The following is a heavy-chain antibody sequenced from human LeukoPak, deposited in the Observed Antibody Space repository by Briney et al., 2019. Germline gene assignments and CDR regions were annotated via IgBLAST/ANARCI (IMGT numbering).Heavy chain of an antibody. CDR2: IIPIFGTA. J-gene: IGHJ4*02. Sequence: GASVKVSCKSSGCTFSSYAISWVRQAPGQGLEWMGGIIPIFGTANYAQKFQGRVTITTDESTSTAYMELSSLRSEDTAVYYCARDLSSSGGFDYWGQGTLVTVSS. V-gene: IGHV1-69*05. CDR3: ARDLSSSGGFDY. D-gene: IGHD6-6*01. CDR1: GCTFSSYA.